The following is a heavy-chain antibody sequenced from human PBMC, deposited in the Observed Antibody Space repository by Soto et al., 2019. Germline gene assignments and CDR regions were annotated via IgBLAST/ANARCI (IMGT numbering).Heavy chain of an antibody. CDR3: AKYPSSGAYYDFWSGTEPNGEFDY. D-gene: IGHD3-3*01. CDR1: GFTFSSYA. Sequence: EVQLLESGGGLVQPGGSLRLSCAASGFTFSSYAMSWVRQAPGKGLEWVSAISGSGGSTYYADSVKGRFTISRDNSKNTLYLQMNSLRAEDTAVYYCAKYPSSGAYYDFWSGTEPNGEFDYWGQGTLVTVSS. CDR2: ISGSGGST. J-gene: IGHJ4*02. V-gene: IGHV3-23*01.